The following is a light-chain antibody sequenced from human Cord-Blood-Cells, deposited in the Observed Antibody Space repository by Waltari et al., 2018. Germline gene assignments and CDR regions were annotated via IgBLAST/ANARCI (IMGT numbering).Light chain of an antibody. CDR2: AAS. Sequence: DIQMTQSPSSLSASVGDRVTITCRARQSISSYLNWYQQKPGTAPKLLIYAASSLQSGVPSRFSGSGSETDCTLTISSLQPEDFATDYCQQSYSTPWTFGQGTKVEIK. V-gene: IGKV1-39*01. CDR1: QSISSY. J-gene: IGKJ1*01. CDR3: QQSYSTPWT.